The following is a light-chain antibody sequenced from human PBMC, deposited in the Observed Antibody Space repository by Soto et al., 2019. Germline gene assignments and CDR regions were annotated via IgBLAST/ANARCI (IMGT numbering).Light chain of an antibody. Sequence: QSALTQPRSVSGSPGQSVTISCTGTSSDVGGYDYVSWYQQYSGKAPKLMIYDVNKRPSGVPYRFSGSKSGNTASLTISGLQTEDEADYYCCSSAGGYTWVFGGGTKLTVL. V-gene: IGLV2-11*01. CDR2: DVN. CDR1: SSDVGGYDY. CDR3: CSSAGGYTWV. J-gene: IGLJ3*02.